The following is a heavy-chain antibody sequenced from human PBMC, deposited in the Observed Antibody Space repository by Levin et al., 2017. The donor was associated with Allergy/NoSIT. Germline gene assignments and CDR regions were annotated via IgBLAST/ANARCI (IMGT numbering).Heavy chain of an antibody. CDR2: MNPNSGNT. CDR3: ARGGGMDV. J-gene: IGHJ6*02. CDR1: GNTFTSYD. V-gene: IGHV1-8*01. Sequence: GESLKISCKTSGNTFTSYDINWVRQATGQGLEWMGWMNPNSGNTGYAQKFQGRLTMTRNTSISTAYMELSSLRSEDTAVYYCARGGGMDVWGQGTTVTVSS.